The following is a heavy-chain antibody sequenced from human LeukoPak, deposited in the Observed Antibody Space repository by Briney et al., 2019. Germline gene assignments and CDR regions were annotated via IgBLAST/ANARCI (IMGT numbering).Heavy chain of an antibody. CDR1: GYAFTSYA. CDR3: ARDGAAGIRFHYYMDV. Sequence: SVKVSCKASGYAFTSYAISWVRQAPGQGLEWMGGIIPIFGTANYAQKFQGRVTITADESTSTAYMELSSLRSEDTAVYYCARDGAAGIRFHYYMDVWGKGTTVTISS. CDR2: IIPIFGTA. J-gene: IGHJ6*03. V-gene: IGHV1-69*13. D-gene: IGHD6-13*01.